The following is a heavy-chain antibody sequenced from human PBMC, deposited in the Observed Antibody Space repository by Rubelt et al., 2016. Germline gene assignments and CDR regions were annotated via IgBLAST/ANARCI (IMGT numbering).Heavy chain of an antibody. CDR1: GFTFSDYA. Sequence: RSLRLSCAASGFTFSDYAMHWVRQAPGKGLEWVAVISYDGSNKYYAESVKDRFTISRDNSKNTLYLQMNSLRPDDTAVYYCARRSGGSPDYWGQGTLVTVSS. J-gene: IGHJ4*02. D-gene: IGHD1-26*01. CDR3: ARRSGGSPDY. V-gene: IGHV3-30*04. CDR2: ISYDGSNK.